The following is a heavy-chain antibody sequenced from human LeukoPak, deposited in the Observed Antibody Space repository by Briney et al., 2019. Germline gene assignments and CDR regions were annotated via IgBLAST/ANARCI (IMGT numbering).Heavy chain of an antibody. D-gene: IGHD3-22*01. CDR3: ARFWKYYESTGSPADD. CDR2: ISYSGST. Sequence: SETLSLTCTVSGWSLPSSCYYWGGLRQSPGMGLTGIERISYSGSTSYYNPSHQSRVAISVDTSKNQCSLNLSSVTAADTAVFYCARFWKYYESTGSPADDWGQGTLVTVSS. J-gene: IGHJ4*02. V-gene: IGHV4-39*01. CDR1: GWSLPSSCYY.